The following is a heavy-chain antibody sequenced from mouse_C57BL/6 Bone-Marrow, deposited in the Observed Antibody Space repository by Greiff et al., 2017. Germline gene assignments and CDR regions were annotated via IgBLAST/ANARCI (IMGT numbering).Heavy chain of an antibody. V-gene: IGHV1-55*01. Sequence: QVQLQQSGAELVKPGASVKMSCKASGYTFTSYWITWVKQRPGQGLEWIGDIYPGSGSTNYNEKFKSKATLTVDTSSSTAYMQLSSLTSEDSAVYYCARWDTTADWYFDVWGTGTTVTVSS. D-gene: IGHD1-2*01. CDR1: GYTFTSYW. J-gene: IGHJ1*03. CDR3: ARWDTTADWYFDV. CDR2: IYPGSGST.